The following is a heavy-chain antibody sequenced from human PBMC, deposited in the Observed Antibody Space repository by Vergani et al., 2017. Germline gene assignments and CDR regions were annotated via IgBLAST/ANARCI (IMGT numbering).Heavy chain of an antibody. Sequence: QVHLEQSGTEVKKPGSSVKVSCKVSGDIFNNYTVTWVRQAPGQGLEWMGRIIPIIRLATSAQKFQDRVKITGDTSTNTVYMEMNNLRSEDTAVYYCAKGVVPAYYYYMDVWGKGTTVTVSS. J-gene: IGHJ6*03. CDR1: GDIFNNYT. V-gene: IGHV1-69*02. D-gene: IGHD2-2*01. CDR3: AKGVVPAYYYYMDV. CDR2: IIPIIRLA.